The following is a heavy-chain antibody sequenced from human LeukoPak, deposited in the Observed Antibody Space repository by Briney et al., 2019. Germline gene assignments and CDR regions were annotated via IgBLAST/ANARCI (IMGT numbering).Heavy chain of an antibody. CDR3: VKDGGYSSSCYYFDY. V-gene: IGHV3-23*01. Sequence: GGTLTLSCAASGFTFSSYAMSWVRQAPGRGLESVSGISASGGSTYYADSVKGRFIISRENSKNTLYLQMSRLRAEDTAIYYCVKDGGYSSSCYYFDYWGQGTLVTVSS. CDR1: GFTFSSYA. D-gene: IGHD6-13*01. J-gene: IGHJ4*02. CDR2: ISASGGST.